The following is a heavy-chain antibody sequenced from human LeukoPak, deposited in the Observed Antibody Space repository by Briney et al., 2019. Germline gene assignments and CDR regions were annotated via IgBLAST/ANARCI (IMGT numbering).Heavy chain of an antibody. CDR2: ISGSGGST. Sequence: GGSLRLSRAASGFTFSSYAMSWVRQAPGKGLEWVSAISGSGGSTYYADSVKGRFTISRDNSKNTLYLQMNSLRAEDTAVYYCAKGVKLWSFQGNAFDIWGQGTMVTVSS. D-gene: IGHD3-10*01. CDR1: GFTFSSYA. V-gene: IGHV3-23*01. J-gene: IGHJ3*02. CDR3: AKGVKLWSFQGNAFDI.